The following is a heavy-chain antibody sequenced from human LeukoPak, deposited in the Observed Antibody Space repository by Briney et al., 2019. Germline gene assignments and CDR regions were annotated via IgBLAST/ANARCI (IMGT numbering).Heavy chain of an antibody. CDR1: GYTFTGYY. CDR3: AGANPLYCSSTTCLFDY. J-gene: IGHJ4*02. CDR2: INPNSGDT. D-gene: IGHD2-2*01. V-gene: IGHV1-2*02. Sequence: ASVKVSCKASGYTFTGYYMHRVRQAPGQGVEWMGWINPNSGDTNYAQKFQGRVTMTRDTSISTAHMELSRLRSGDTAVYYCAGANPLYCSSTTCLFDYWGQGTLVTVSS.